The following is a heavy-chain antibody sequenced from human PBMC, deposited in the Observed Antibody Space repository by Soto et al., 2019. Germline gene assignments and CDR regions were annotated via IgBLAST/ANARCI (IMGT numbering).Heavy chain of an antibody. V-gene: IGHV4-59*01. CDR2: IYYSGST. Sequence: SETLSLTCSVSGGSISSYYWSWIRQPPGKGLEWIGYIYYSGSTNYNPSLKSRVTISVDTPKNQVSLQLNSVTPDDKAVYYCERFIGNSCLDSWGQGTLVTV. J-gene: IGHJ5*01. D-gene: IGHD1-26*01. CDR1: GGSISSYY. CDR3: ERFIGNSCLDS.